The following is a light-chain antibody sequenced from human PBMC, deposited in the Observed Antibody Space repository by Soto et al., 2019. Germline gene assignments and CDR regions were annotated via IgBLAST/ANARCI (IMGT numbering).Light chain of an antibody. V-gene: IGLV1-44*01. Sequence: QSVLTQPSSASGTPGQRVTISFSGSSSNIGSNTVDWYRQLPGTAPKLLIYTNNQRPSGVPGRFSGSKSGTSASLAIRGLQSEDEADYYCAAWDDSLTAWVFGGGTKLTVL. J-gene: IGLJ3*02. CDR1: SSNIGSNT. CDR2: TNN. CDR3: AAWDDSLTAWV.